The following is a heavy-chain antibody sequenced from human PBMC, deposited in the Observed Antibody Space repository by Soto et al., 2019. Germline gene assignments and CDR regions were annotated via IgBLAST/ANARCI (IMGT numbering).Heavy chain of an antibody. J-gene: IGHJ4*02. CDR2: IRSKAYGGTT. Sequence: PGGSLRLSCTASGFTFGNYAMSWVRQAPGGGLEWVGFIRSKAYGGTTEYAASVKGRFTISRDDSKSIAYLQMNSLKTEDTAVYYCTRAEGYCSSTSCYTSDYWGQGTLVTVSS. V-gene: IGHV3-49*04. D-gene: IGHD2-2*02. CDR1: GFTFGNYA. CDR3: TRAEGYCSSTSCYTSDY.